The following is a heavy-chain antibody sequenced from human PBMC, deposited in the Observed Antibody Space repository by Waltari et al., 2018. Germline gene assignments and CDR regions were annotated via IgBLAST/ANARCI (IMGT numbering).Heavy chain of an antibody. CDR3: AGLEMATIKGWFDP. V-gene: IGHV4-59*01. J-gene: IGHJ5*02. CDR1: GGSISSYY. CDR2: IYYSGST. Sequence: QVQLQESGPGLVKPSETLSLTCTVSGGSISSYYWSWIRQPPGKGLEWIGYIYYSGSTNYNPSLKSRVTISVDTSKNQFSLKLSSVTAADTAVYYCAGLEMATIKGWFDPWGQGTLVTVSS. D-gene: IGHD5-12*01.